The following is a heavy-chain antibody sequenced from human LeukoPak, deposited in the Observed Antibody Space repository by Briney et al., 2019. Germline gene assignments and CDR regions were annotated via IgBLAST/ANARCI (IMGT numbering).Heavy chain of an antibody. Sequence: PGGSLRLSCAASGFTFSSYAMHWVRQAPGKGLEWVAVISYDGSNKYYADSVKGRFTISRDNSKNTLYLQMNSLRAEDTAVYYCARSSKDYVWGSYRPYYYYYYMDAWGKGTTVTVSS. J-gene: IGHJ6*03. CDR2: ISYDGSNK. CDR1: GFTFSSYA. CDR3: ARSSKDYVWGSYRPYYYYYYMDA. V-gene: IGHV3-30-3*01. D-gene: IGHD3-16*02.